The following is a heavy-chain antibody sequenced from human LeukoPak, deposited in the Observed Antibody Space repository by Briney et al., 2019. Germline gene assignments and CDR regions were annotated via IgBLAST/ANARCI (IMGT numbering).Heavy chain of an antibody. CDR2: INHSGST. J-gene: IGHJ6*04. D-gene: IGHD3-10*01. CDR3: ARGPYYYGSGTFYYYYGMDV. CDR1: GGSFSGYY. Sequence: SETLSLTCAVYGGSFSGYYWSWIRQPPGKGLEWIGEINHSGSTNYNPSLKSRVTISVDTSKNQFSLKLSSVTAADTAVYYCARGPYYYGSGTFYYYYGMDVWGKGPTVTVSS. V-gene: IGHV4-34*01.